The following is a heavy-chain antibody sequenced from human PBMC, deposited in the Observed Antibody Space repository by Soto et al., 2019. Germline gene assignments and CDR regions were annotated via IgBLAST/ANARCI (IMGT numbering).Heavy chain of an antibody. CDR2: IYYSGST. CDR3: ARQSGYCSSTSCPPYNWFDP. CDR1: GGSISSGGYY. Sequence: QVQLQESGPGLVKPSQTLSLTCTVSGGSISSGGYYWSWIRQHPGKGLEWIGYIYYSGSTYYNPSLKSRVTIPVETYKTQFSLKLSSLTAADTAVYYCARQSGYCSSTSCPPYNWFDPWGQGTLVTVSS. V-gene: IGHV4-31*03. J-gene: IGHJ5*02. D-gene: IGHD2-2*03.